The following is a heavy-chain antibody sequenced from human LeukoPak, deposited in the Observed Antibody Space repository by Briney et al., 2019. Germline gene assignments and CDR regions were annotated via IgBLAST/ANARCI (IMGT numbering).Heavy chain of an antibody. J-gene: IGHJ4*02. CDR3: ARVGVYCSGGSCYPRPLYYFDY. CDR2: INPSGGST. CDR1: GYTFTSYY. Sequence: ASVKVSCKASGYTFTSYYMHWVRQAPGQGLEWMGIINPSGGSTSYAQKFQGRVTMTRDTSISTAYMELSRLRSDDTAVYYCARVGVYCSGGSCYPRPLYYFDYWGQGTLVTVSS. V-gene: IGHV1-46*01. D-gene: IGHD2-15*01.